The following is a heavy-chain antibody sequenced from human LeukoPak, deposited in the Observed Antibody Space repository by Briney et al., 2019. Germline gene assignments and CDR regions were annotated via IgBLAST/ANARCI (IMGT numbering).Heavy chain of an antibody. Sequence: ASVKVSCKTSGYTFTSYGISWVRQAPGQGLEWMGWINPNSGGTNYAQKFQGRVTMTRDTSISTAYMELSRLRSDDTAVYYCARGYSSGWYYFDYWGQGTLVTVSS. V-gene: IGHV1-2*02. CDR3: ARGYSSGWYYFDY. CDR2: INPNSGGT. J-gene: IGHJ4*02. CDR1: GYTFTSYG. D-gene: IGHD6-19*01.